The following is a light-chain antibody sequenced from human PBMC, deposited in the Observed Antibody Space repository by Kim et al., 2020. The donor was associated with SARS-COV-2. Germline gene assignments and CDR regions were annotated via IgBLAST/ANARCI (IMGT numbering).Light chain of an antibody. Sequence: LSASVGDTLTITCRASQNVQNWVAWYQQKPGQVPKLLVEKASHLQSGVPPRFSGSGFGSHFTLTITTLQPDDFASYYCQQYHTGSTFGQGIKLEI. CDR1: QNVQNW. J-gene: IGKJ2*01. CDR2: KAS. V-gene: IGKV1-5*03. CDR3: QQYHTGST.